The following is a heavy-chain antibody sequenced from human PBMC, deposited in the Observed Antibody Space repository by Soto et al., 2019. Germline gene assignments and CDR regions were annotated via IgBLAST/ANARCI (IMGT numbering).Heavy chain of an antibody. CDR2: IYYSGST. V-gene: IGHV4-61*01. D-gene: IGHD3-22*01. CDR1: GGSVSSVRYY. Sequence: SETLSRTCAVSGGSVSSVRYYWDWIRQPPGKGLEWIGYIYYSGSTNYNSSLKSRVTISVDTSKNQFSLKLTSVTAADTAVYYCARDRGYYDSSGYLKAFDIWGQGTMVT. J-gene: IGHJ3*02. CDR3: ARDRGYYDSSGYLKAFDI.